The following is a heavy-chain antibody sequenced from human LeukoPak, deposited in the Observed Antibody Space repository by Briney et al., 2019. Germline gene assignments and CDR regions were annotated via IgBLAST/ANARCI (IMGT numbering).Heavy chain of an antibody. CDR1: GYTFTSYA. V-gene: IGHV1-18*01. Sequence: GASVKVSCKTSGYTFTSYAITWVRQAPGQGLEWMGWISPYSGITNYAQMLQGRVTMTTDTSTSTAYMELRSLRSDDTAMYYCARLDSYGSSQVDYWGQGALVTVSS. CDR2: ISPYSGIT. CDR3: ARLDSYGSSQVDY. J-gene: IGHJ4*02. D-gene: IGHD5-18*01.